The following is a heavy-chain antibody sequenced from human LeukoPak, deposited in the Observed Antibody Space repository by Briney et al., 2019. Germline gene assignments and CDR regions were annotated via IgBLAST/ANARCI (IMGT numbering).Heavy chain of an antibody. Sequence: GGSLRLSCAASGFTFSSYGMHWVRQAPGKGLEWVTFIRFDGSYKSYADSVKGRFTISRDNSKNTLYLQMNSLRAEDTAVYYCAKRVSSGIGAFDIWGQGTMVTVSS. CDR2: IRFDGSYK. J-gene: IGHJ3*02. CDR3: AKRVSSGIGAFDI. D-gene: IGHD3-22*01. V-gene: IGHV3-30*02. CDR1: GFTFSSYG.